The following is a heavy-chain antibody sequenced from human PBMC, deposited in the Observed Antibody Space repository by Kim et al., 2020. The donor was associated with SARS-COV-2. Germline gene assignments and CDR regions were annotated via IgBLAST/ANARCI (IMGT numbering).Heavy chain of an antibody. J-gene: IGHJ6*02. D-gene: IGHD2-21*02. V-gene: IGHV1-46*01. CDR2: INPSGGST. CDR3: ARDHVAYCGGDCFYYYYGMDV. CDR1: GYTFTSYY. Sequence: ASVKVSCKASGYTFTSYYMHWVRQAPGQGLEWMGIINPSGGSTSYAQKFQGRVTMTRDTSTSTVYMELSSLRSEDTAVYYCARDHVAYCGGDCFYYYYGMDVWGQGTTVTVSS.